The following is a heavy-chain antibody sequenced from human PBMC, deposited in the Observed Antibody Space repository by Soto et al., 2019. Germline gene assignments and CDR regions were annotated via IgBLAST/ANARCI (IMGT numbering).Heavy chain of an antibody. CDR1: GFTFSSYS. D-gene: IGHD2-15*01. J-gene: IGHJ4*02. V-gene: IGHV3-48*01. CDR3: ARGGGCSGGSCNFDY. CDR2: ISSSSSTI. Sequence: EVQLVESGGGLVQPGGSLRLSCAASGFTFSSYSRNWVRQAPGKGLEWVSYISSSSSTIYYADSVKGRFTISRDNAKNSLYLQLNSLIAEDTAVYYCARGGGCSGGSCNFDYRGQGTLVTVSS.